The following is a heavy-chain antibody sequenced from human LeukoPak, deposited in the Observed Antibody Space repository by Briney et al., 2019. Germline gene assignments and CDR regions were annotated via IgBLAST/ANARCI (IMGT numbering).Heavy chain of an antibody. Sequence: GGSLRLSGAASGFTFSSYDMHWVRQATGKGLEWVSAIGTAGDTYYPGSVKGRFTISRENAKNSLYLQMNSLRAGDTAVYYCARGRDVDTAMVGGFDYWGQGTLVTVSS. CDR2: IGTAGDT. CDR1: GFTFSSYD. D-gene: IGHD5-18*01. V-gene: IGHV3-13*04. J-gene: IGHJ4*02. CDR3: ARGRDVDTAMVGGFDY.